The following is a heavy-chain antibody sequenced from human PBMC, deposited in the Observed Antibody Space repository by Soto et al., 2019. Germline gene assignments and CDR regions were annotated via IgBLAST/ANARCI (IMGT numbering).Heavy chain of an antibody. V-gene: IGHV3-23*01. CDR1: GFTFSSYA. CDR2: ISGSGGST. J-gene: IGHJ4*02. D-gene: IGHD3-9*01. Sequence: GGSLRLSCAASGFTFSSYAMSWVRQAPGKGLEWVSAISGSGGSTYYADSVKGRFTISRDNSKNTLYLQMNSLRAEDTAVYYCAKGPAGYSRKVWRFDYWGQGTLVTVSS. CDR3: AKGPAGYSRKVWRFDY.